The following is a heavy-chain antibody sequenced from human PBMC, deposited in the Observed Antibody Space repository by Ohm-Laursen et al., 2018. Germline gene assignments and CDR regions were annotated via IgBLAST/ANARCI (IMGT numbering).Heavy chain of an antibody. CDR2: ISYDGSKK. CDR1: GFVFSNHD. Sequence: SLRLSCAASGFVFSNHDIHWVRQAPGKGLEWVTVISYDGSKKYYADSVKGRSTISRDNSKNTVYLQMNSLRLEDTAVYHCAKGGDGLESWGQGTLVTVSS. CDR3: AKGGDGLES. V-gene: IGHV3-30*18. D-gene: IGHD2-21*01. J-gene: IGHJ4*02.